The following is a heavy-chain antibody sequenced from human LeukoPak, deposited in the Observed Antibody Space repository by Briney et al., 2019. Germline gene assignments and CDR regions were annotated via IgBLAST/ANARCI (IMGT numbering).Heavy chain of an antibody. J-gene: IGHJ6*02. D-gene: IGHD1-26*01. CDR3: VRGRSNYYGMDV. V-gene: IGHV4-61*08. Sequence: SETLSLTCTVSGGSISSGDYYWSWIRQPPGKGLEWIGYIYYNGNTNYSPSLKSRVTMSVDTSKNLFSLKVSSVTAADTAVYYCVRGRSNYYGMDVWGQGTTVTVSS. CDR2: IYYNGNT. CDR1: GGSISSGDYY.